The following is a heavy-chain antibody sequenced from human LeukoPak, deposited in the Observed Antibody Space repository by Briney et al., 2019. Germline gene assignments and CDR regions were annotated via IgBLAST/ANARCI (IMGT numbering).Heavy chain of an antibody. CDR1: GGSISSYH. J-gene: IGHJ4*02. CDR2: INYSGTA. Sequence: SETLSLTCTVSGGSISSYHWIWIRQTPGKGRQWIGFINYSGTANYNPSLTSRVTISFDTSNDQLSLEVTSVTAADTAVYYCGRLHGGTVDYWGQGTLVTVSS. D-gene: IGHD2-15*01. CDR3: GRLHGGTVDY. V-gene: IGHV4-59*08.